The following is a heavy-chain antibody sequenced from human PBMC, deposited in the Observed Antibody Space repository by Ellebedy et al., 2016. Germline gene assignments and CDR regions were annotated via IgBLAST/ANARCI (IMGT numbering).Heavy chain of an antibody. D-gene: IGHD6-6*01. J-gene: IGHJ6*02. V-gene: IGHV5-51*01. CDR3: ARSLYGSSPPGMDV. Sequence: GESLKISCDATGYRFTSHWIGWVRQMPGRGLEWMGIVYPGDSDTRYSPSFQGQVTISVDKSSSAAYLQWSSLKVSDTATYYCARSLYGSSPPGMDVWGQGTSVTVSS. CDR2: VYPGDSDT. CDR1: GYRFTSHW.